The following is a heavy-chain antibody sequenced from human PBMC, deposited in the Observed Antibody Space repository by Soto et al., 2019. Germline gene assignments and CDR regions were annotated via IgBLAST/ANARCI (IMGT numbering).Heavy chain of an antibody. CDR1: GFTSSSYA. CDR2: ISGSGGST. D-gene: IGHD3-10*01. Sequence: CGSLRLSCAASGFTSSSYAMSWVRQAPGKGLEWVSAISGSGGSTYYADAVKCGFTLSRENSKNRLDLPMNRLRAEETAVYNFPKDPGGYSLGCSPRGDYGGQGPRAAVPS. J-gene: IGHJ4*02. CDR3: PKDPGGYSLGCSPRGDY. V-gene: IGHV3-23*01.